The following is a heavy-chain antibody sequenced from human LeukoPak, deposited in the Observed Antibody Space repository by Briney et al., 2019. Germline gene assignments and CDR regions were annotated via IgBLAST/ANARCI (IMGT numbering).Heavy chain of an antibody. CDR1: GVTFSGSA. CDR3: TRLGLSYYMDV. Sequence: PGGSLRLSCAASGVTFSGSAMDWGRQGPGKGLEGGGGIRRKANSYATAYAAWEKGRFKITRDESKNTAYLQMNSLKTEDTAVYYCTRLGLSYYMDVWGKGTTVTVSS. J-gene: IGHJ6*03. V-gene: IGHV3-73*01. CDR2: IRRKANSYAT.